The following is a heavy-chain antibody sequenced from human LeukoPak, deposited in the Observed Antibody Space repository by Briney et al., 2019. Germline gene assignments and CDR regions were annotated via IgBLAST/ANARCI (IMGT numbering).Heavy chain of an antibody. CDR2: ISSSSSYI. CDR3: ARRDYYDSSGYYYYYYYMDV. D-gene: IGHD3-22*01. J-gene: IGHJ6*03. V-gene: IGHV3-21*01. Sequence: TGGSLRLSCAASGFTFSSYSMNWVRQAPGKGLEWVSSISSSSSYIYYADSVKGRFTISRDNAKNSLYLQMNSLRAEDTAVYYCARRDYYDSSGYYYYYYYMDVWGKGTTVTISS. CDR1: GFTFSSYS.